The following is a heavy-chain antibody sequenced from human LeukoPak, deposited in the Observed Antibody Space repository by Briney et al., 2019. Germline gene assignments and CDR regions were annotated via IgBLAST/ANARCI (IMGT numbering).Heavy chain of an antibody. D-gene: IGHD2-21*01. CDR2: IYTSGST. Sequence: PSETLSLTCTVSGGSISSYYWSWIRQPAGKGLEWIGRIYTSGSTNYNPSLKSRVTMSTDTPNNQFALKLGSVSAADTAVYYCARVVECDHDFWGRGTLVTVT. CDR3: ARVVECDHDF. CDR1: GGSISSYY. J-gene: IGHJ4*02. V-gene: IGHV4-4*07.